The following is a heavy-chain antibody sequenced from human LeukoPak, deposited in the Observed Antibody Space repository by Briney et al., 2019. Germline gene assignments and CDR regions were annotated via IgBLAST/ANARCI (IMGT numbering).Heavy chain of an antibody. J-gene: IGHJ4*02. CDR3: AREGTVTNFDY. CDR2: IYYSGST. CDR1: GGSISSGDYY. D-gene: IGHD4-17*01. Sequence: SETLSLTCTVSGGSISSGDYYWSWIRQPPGKGLEWIGYIYYSGSTYYNPSLKSRVTISVDTSKNQFSLKLSFVTAADTAVYYCAREGTVTNFDYWGQGTLVTVSS. V-gene: IGHV4-30-4*01.